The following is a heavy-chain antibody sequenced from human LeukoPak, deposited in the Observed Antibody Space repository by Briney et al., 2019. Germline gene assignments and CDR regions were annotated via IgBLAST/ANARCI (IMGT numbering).Heavy chain of an antibody. D-gene: IGHD3-9*01. J-gene: IGHJ4*02. CDR1: GGSISSSSYY. CDR2: INHSGST. V-gene: IGHV4-39*07. CDR3: ARGNYDILTGYLY. Sequence: SETLSLTCTVSGGSISSSSYYWGWIRQPPGKGLEWIGEINHSGSTNYNPSLKSRVTISVDTSKNQFSLKLSSVTAADTAVYYCARGNYDILTGYLYWGQGNLVTVSS.